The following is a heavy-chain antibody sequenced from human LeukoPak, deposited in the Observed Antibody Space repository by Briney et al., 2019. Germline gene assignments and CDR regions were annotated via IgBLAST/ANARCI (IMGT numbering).Heavy chain of an antibody. D-gene: IGHD1-26*01. CDR2: ASGSGGST. CDR1: GFTFSSYA. CDR3: AKGELHFNTCSFDY. Sequence: ESGGSLRLSCAASGFTFSSYAMSWVRQAPGKGLEWVSSASGSGGSTYYADSVKGRFTISRDNSRNTLYLQMDSLRTEDTAVYYCAKGELHFNTCSFDYWGQGTLVTVSS. J-gene: IGHJ4*02. V-gene: IGHV3-23*01.